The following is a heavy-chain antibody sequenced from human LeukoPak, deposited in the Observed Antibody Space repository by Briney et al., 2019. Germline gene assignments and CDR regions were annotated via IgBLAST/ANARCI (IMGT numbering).Heavy chain of an antibody. CDR2: ISSSGNT. CDR1: GGSISSYY. Sequence: PSETLSLTCTVSGGSISSYYWGWIRRPPGKGLEWIGGISSSGNTYYNPSLKSRITISIDTSKNHFSLKLSSVTAADTAVYYCARLGAGPTYYDFWSGYSSFYFDYWGQGTLVTVSS. J-gene: IGHJ4*02. CDR3: ARLGAGPTYYDFWSGYSSFYFDY. D-gene: IGHD3-3*01. V-gene: IGHV4-39*02.